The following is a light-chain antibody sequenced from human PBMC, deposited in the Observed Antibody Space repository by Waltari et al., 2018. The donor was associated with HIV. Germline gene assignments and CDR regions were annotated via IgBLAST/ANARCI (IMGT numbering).Light chain of an antibody. CDR1: RTIFYNSDHQHY. CDR2: WAY. V-gene: IGKV4-1*01. Sequence: DIVMTQSPDSLAVSLGERATINCTSSRTIFYNSDHQHYVAWYLQRPGQSPKVLIFWAYTRAFGVSDRFSGSGSGTDCSLNLSRLQADDVGIYYCQQYYTIPPTFGGGPKVGI. CDR3: QQYYTIPPT. J-gene: IGKJ4*01.